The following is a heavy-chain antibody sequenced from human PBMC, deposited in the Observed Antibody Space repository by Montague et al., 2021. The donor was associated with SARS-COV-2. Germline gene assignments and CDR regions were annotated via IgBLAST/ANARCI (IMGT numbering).Heavy chain of an antibody. CDR1: GDSVSSNSAA. CDR2: TYYRSKWGN. Sequence: CAISGDSVSSNSAAWNWIRQSPSRGREWLGRTYYRSKWGNDYAVSVKRRRSINPDTSKNQFSLQLNSVTAEDTAVYYCARELRRIIMIVDIRGFDYWGQGTLVTVSS. D-gene: IGHD3-22*01. J-gene: IGHJ4*02. CDR3: ARELRRIIMIVDIRGFDY. V-gene: IGHV6-1*01.